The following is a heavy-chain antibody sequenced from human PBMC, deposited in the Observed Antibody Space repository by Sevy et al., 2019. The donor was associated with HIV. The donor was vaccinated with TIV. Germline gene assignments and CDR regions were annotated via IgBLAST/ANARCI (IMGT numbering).Heavy chain of an antibody. V-gene: IGHV1-2*06. Sequence: ASVKVSCKASGYTFTGYYMHWVRQAPGQGLEWMGRINPNSGGTNYAQKFQGRVTMTRETSISTAYMELSRLRSDDTAVYYCARDGRVITGTTPNWFDPWGQGTLVTVSS. CDR1: GYTFTGYY. CDR3: ARDGRVITGTTPNWFDP. D-gene: IGHD1-7*01. CDR2: INPNSGGT. J-gene: IGHJ5*02.